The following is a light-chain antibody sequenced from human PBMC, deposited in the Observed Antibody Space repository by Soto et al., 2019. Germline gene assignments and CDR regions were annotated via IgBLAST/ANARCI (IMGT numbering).Light chain of an antibody. CDR3: SSYAGSNWYV. CDR1: NSDVGGYNY. CDR2: EVN. V-gene: IGLV2-8*01. Sequence: QSVLNQPPSASRSPGQSVTISRTGTNSDVGGYNYVSWYQQYPGKAPKLIIYEVNERPSGVPDRFSGSKSGNTASLTVSGLQTADEADYYCSSYAGSNWYVFGTGTKVTVL. J-gene: IGLJ1*01.